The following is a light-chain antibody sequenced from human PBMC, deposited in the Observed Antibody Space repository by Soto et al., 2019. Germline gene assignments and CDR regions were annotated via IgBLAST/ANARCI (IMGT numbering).Light chain of an antibody. CDR2: TAS. CDR1: QDINYY. Sequence: IQLTQSPSSLSASVGDRVTITCRASQDINYYLAWYQQKPGTAPKLLIYTASTLQSGVPSRFSGSGAGTDFTLTISILQPEDFATYYCQQLDSYPRTFGPGTKVDIK. J-gene: IGKJ3*01. CDR3: QQLDSYPRT. V-gene: IGKV1-9*01.